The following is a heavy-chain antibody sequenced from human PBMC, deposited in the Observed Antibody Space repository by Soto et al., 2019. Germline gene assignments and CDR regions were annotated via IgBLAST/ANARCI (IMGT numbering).Heavy chain of an antibody. CDR3: ARGTGIAAAGTYWFDP. Sequence: QVQLVQSGAEVKKPGASVKVSCKASGYTFTSYDINWVRQATGQGLEWMGWMNPNSGNTGYAQKFQGRVTMTRNTXIXXAYMELSSLRSEDTAVYYCARGTGIAAAGTYWFDPWGQGTLVTVSS. CDR1: GYTFTSYD. V-gene: IGHV1-8*01. J-gene: IGHJ5*02. CDR2: MNPNSGNT. D-gene: IGHD6-13*01.